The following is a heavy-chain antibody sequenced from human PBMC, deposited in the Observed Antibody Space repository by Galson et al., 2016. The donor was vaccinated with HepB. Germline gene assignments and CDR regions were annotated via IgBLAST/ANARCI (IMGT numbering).Heavy chain of an antibody. CDR3: ARDNTGSYGSGFDY. J-gene: IGHJ4*02. CDR2: ISSSSSYT. D-gene: IGHD2-15*01. V-gene: IGHV3-11*06. Sequence: LRLSCAASAFAFSDYYMSRIRQAPGKGLEWVSYISSSSSYTNYADSVKGRFTISRDNAKNSLYLQMNSLRAEDTAVYYCARDNTGSYGSGFDYWGQGTLVTVSS. CDR1: AFAFSDYY.